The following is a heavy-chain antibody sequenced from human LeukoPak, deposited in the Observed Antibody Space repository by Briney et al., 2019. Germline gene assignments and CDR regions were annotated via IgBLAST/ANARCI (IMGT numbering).Heavy chain of an antibody. D-gene: IGHD3-16*01. CDR2: IWCDGSDK. J-gene: IGHJ4*02. CDR3: ARDRVLHYFDY. V-gene: IGHV3-33*01. Sequence: PGGSLRLSCAASGFTFSSHGMHWVRQAPGKGLEWVAVIWCDGSDKYYADSVKGRFTISRDNSKNTLYLQMTSLRADDTAVYYCARDRVLHYFDYWGQGALVTVSS. CDR1: GFTFSSHG.